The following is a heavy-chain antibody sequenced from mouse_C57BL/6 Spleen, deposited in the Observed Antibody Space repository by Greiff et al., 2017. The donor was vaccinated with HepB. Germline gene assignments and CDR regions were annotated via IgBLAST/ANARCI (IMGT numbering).Heavy chain of an antibody. CDR1: GYTFTDYY. Sequence: SGPELVKPGASVKISCKASGYTFTDYYMNWVKQSHGKSLEWIGDINPNNGGTSYNQKFKGKATLTVDKSSSTAYMELRSLTSEDSAVYYCERLDDPWGQGTTLTVSS. CDR2: INPNNGGT. J-gene: IGHJ2*01. V-gene: IGHV1-26*01. CDR3: ERLDDP.